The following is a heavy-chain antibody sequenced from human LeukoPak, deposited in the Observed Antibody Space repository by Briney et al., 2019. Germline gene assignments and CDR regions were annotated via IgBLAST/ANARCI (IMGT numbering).Heavy chain of an antibody. D-gene: IGHD3-22*01. Sequence: SETLSLTCAVYGWSFSGYYWSWIRQPPGKGLEGIGEINHSGSTNYNPSLKSRVTISVDTSKNQFPLKLSSVTDADTAVYYCARHSSGPPRFDYWGQGTLVTVSS. V-gene: IGHV4-34*01. CDR1: GWSFSGYY. J-gene: IGHJ4*02. CDR3: ARHSSGPPRFDY. CDR2: INHSGST.